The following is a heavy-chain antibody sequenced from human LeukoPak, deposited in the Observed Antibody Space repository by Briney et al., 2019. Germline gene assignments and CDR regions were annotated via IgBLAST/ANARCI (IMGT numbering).Heavy chain of an antibody. CDR1: GYTFTSYG. D-gene: IGHD2-2*01. CDR2: ISAYNGNT. J-gene: IGHJ1*01. V-gene: IGHV1-18*01. CDR3: ARDGVGYCSSTSCLEYFQH. Sequence: ASVKVSCKASGYTFTSYGISWVRQAPGQGLEWMGWISAYNGNTNYAQKLQGRVTMTTDTPTSTAYMELRSLRSDDTAVYYCARDGVGYCSSTSCLEYFQHWGQGTLVTVSS.